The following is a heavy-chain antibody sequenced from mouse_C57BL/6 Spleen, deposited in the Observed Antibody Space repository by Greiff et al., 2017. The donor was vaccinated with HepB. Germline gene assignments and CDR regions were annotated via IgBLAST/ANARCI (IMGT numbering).Heavy chain of an antibody. D-gene: IGHD2-3*01. J-gene: IGHJ1*03. CDR3: ARYQGHDDYWYFDV. Sequence: EVQLQQSGPELVKPGASVKIPCKASGYTFTDYNMDWVNQSHGKSLEWIGDINPNNGGTIYNQKFKGKATLTVDKSSSTAYMELRSLTSEDTAVYYCARYQGHDDYWYFDVWGTGTTVTVSS. CDR1: GYTFTDYN. CDR2: INPNNGGT. V-gene: IGHV1-18*01.